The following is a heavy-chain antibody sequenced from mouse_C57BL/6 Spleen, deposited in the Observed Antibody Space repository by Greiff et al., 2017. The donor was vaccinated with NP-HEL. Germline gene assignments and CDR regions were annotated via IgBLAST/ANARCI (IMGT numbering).Heavy chain of an antibody. CDR3: ASYYGNKGYAMDY. Sequence: QVHVKQPGAELVKPGASVKLSCKASGYTFTSYWMQWVKQRPGQGLEWIGEIDPSDSYTNYNQKFKGKATLTVDTSSSTAYMQLSSLTSEDSAVYYCASYYGNKGYAMDYWGQGTSVTVSS. CDR1: GYTFTSYW. V-gene: IGHV1-50*01. D-gene: IGHD2-1*01. CDR2: IDPSDSYT. J-gene: IGHJ4*01.